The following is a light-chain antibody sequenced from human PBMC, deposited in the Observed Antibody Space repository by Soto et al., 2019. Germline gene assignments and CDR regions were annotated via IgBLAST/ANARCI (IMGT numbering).Light chain of an antibody. Sequence: EIVLTQSPDTLSLFPGERATLSCRASQSVSNTYLAWYQQKPSQAPRPLISAASTRATGTPDRFSGSGSGTDFTLTISRLEPEDFAIYYCQQYGSSRWTFGQGTKVDIK. V-gene: IGKV3-20*01. CDR1: QSVSNTY. J-gene: IGKJ1*01. CDR3: QQYGSSRWT. CDR2: AAS.